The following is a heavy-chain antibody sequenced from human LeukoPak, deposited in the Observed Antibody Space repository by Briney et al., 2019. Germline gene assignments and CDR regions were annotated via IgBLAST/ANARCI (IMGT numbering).Heavy chain of an antibody. CDR1: GYTFSSYY. Sequence: GASVKVSCKASGYTFSSYYMHWVRQAPGQGLEWMGVINPGGGTTTYAQKFQGRVTMTRDTSTSTVYMEVSSLRSEDTAVYYCARSLGYDSSGTQPGVDYWGQGTLVTVSS. J-gene: IGHJ4*02. CDR2: INPGGGTT. D-gene: IGHD3-22*01. CDR3: ARSLGYDSSGTQPGVDY. V-gene: IGHV1-46*01.